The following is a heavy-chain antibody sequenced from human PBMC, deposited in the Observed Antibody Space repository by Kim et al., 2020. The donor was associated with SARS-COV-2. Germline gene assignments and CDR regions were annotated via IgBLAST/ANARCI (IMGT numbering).Heavy chain of an antibody. V-gene: IGHV4-34*01. D-gene: IGHD2-2*02. J-gene: IGHJ5*02. CDR3: ARGFNVVVPAAIQENWFDP. Sequence: SETLSLTCAVYGGSFSGYYWSWIRQPPGKGLEWIAEINHSGSTNYNPSLKSRVTISVDTSKNQFSLKLSSVTAADTAVYYCARGFNVVVPAAIQENWFDPWGQGTLVTVSS. CDR2: INHSGST. CDR1: GGSFSGYY.